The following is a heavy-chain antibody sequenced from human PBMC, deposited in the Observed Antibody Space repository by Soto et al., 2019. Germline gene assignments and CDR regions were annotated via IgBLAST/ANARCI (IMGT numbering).Heavy chain of an antibody. D-gene: IGHD2-2*01. CDR2: INPGNGDT. J-gene: IGHJ6*02. CDR1: GYSFTKYG. CDR3: ARTDCSSTSCYNYYYYGMDV. V-gene: IGHV1-3*01. Sequence: QVQLVQSGTEVKKPGASVKVSCKTSGYSFTKYGLHWVRQAPGQRLEWMGWINPGNGDTKYSQKFQGRVTITRDTSATTAYMELSSLRSEASAVFYCARTDCSSTSCYNYYYYGMDVWGQGTTVTVSS.